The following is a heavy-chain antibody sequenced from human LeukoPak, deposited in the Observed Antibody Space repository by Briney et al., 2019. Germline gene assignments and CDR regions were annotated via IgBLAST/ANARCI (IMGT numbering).Heavy chain of an antibody. J-gene: IGHJ4*02. CDR2: IIPIFGTA. CDR3: ANARSGYFPFDY. V-gene: IGHV1-69*13. D-gene: IGHD3-22*01. Sequence: EASVKVSCKASGGTFSSYAISWVRQAPGQGLEWMGGIIPIFGTANYAQKFQGRVTITADESTSTAYMELSSLRSEDTAVYYCANARSGYFPFDYWGQGTLVTVSS. CDR1: GGTFSSYA.